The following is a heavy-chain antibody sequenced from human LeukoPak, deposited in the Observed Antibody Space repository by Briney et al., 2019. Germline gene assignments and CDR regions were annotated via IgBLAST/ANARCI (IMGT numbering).Heavy chain of an antibody. J-gene: IGHJ3*02. D-gene: IGHD3-10*01. CDR1: GGSISSSNW. CDR3: ARDLWFGEFNAFDI. CDR2: INHSGST. Sequence: PSGTLSLTCAVSGGSISSSNWWSWIRQPPGKGLEWIGEINHSGSTNYNPSLKSRVTISVDTSKNQFSLKLSSVTAADTAVYYCARDLWFGEFNAFDIWGQGTMVTVSS. V-gene: IGHV4-4*02.